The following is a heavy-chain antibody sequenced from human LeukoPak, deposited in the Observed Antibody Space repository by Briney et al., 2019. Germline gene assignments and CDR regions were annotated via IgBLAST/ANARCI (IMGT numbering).Heavy chain of an antibody. V-gene: IGHV4-61*05. CDR1: GGSIRSSYYY. CDR2: IYYSGST. CDR3: ARGFYDILTGYYPTLDY. J-gene: IGHJ4*02. Sequence: PSETLSLTCTVSGGSIRSSYYYWSWIRQPPGKGLEWIGYIYYSGSTNYNPSLKSRVTISVDTSKNQFSLKLSSVTAADTAVYYCARGFYDILTGYYPTLDYWGQGTLVTVSS. D-gene: IGHD3-9*01.